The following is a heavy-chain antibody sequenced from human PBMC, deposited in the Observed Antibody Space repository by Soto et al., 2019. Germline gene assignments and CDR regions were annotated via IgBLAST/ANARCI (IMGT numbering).Heavy chain of an antibody. V-gene: IGHV4-34*01. CDR1: GGSFSGYY. Sequence: SETLSLTCAVYGGSFSGYYWSWIRQPPGKGLEWIGEINHSGSTNYNPPLKSRVTISVDTSKNQFSLKLSSVTAADTAVYYCARATVVTNNFDYWGQGTLVTVSS. J-gene: IGHJ4*02. CDR2: INHSGST. D-gene: IGHD4-17*01. CDR3: ARATVVTNNFDY.